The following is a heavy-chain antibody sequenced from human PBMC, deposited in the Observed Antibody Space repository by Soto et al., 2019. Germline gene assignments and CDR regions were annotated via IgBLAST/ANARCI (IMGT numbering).Heavy chain of an antibody. D-gene: IGHD2-21*01. CDR2: IYWDDGK. V-gene: IGHV2-5*02. J-gene: IGHJ4*02. CDR3: ADRPYNGGARPFDF. Sequence: QITFKESGPTLVNPTQTLTLACTFSGFSLTTTGVGVAWIRQPPGKALEWLALIYWDDGKRYSPSPSLENRLTITKDTSKNHLVLTMANIDPMDTATYSCADRPYNGGARPFDFCGQGTLVTVSS. CDR1: GFSLTTTGVG.